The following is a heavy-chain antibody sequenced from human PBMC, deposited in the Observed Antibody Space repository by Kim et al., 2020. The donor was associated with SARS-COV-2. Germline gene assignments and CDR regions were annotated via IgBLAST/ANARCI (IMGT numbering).Heavy chain of an antibody. D-gene: IGHD3-10*01. J-gene: IGHJ6*02. V-gene: IGHV3-11*04. CDR2: ISSSGSTI. CDR3: ARTFGESYIGFNYYYGMDV. Sequence: GGSLRLSCEASGFSFSDYYMSWIRQAPGKGLEWVSYISSSGSTISYADSVKGRFTISRDNAKNSLYLQMNSLRAEDTAVYYCARTFGESYIGFNYYYGMDVWGQGTTVTVSS. CDR1: GFSFSDYY.